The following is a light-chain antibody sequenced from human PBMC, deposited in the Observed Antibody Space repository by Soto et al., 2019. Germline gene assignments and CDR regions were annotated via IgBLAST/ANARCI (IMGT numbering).Light chain of an antibody. CDR1: HTISSSY. Sequence: EIVLTQSPGTLSLSPGERATRSCRASHTISSSYLAWYQQKPGQAPTLLPYGASTRATGIPARFSGSGSGTEFTPPIPSLQSEDFAVYHCHEYNTRHPITFGGGTKVDI. V-gene: IGKV3-15*01. CDR2: GAS. J-gene: IGKJ4*01. CDR3: HEYNTRHPIT.